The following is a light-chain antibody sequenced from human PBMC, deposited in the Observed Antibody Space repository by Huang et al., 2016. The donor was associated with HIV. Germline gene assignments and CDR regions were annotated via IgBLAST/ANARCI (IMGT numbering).Light chain of an antibody. V-gene: IGKV1-33*01. CDR3: QQYDNLPLT. J-gene: IGKJ4*01. Sequence: DIQMTQSPSSLSASIGDRVTIGCQASQEISNYLNWYHQKPGRAPEILITDASNLERGVSSRFNGSGSGTNFTFIISSLQPEDVGTYYCQQYDNLPLTFGGGTKVKI. CDR1: QEISNY. CDR2: DAS.